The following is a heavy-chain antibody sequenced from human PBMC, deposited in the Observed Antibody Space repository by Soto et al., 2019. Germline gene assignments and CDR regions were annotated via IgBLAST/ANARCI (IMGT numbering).Heavy chain of an antibody. CDR2: ISYDGSNE. Sequence: QVLLVESGGGVVQPGRSLRLSCAVSGFTFRSYGMHWVRQAPGKGLEWVAVISYDGSNEYYADSVKGRFSISRDIVKSTLYLQMNGLRAEDTAVYYCAKSVYSGYDWNYSMDVWGIGTTVTVSS. CDR1: GFTFRSYG. D-gene: IGHD5-12*01. CDR3: AKSVYSGYDWNYSMDV. J-gene: IGHJ6*03. V-gene: IGHV3-30*18.